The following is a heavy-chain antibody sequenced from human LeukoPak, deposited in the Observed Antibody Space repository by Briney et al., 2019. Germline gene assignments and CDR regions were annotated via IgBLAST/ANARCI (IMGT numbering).Heavy chain of an antibody. J-gene: IGHJ4*02. D-gene: IGHD6-19*01. CDR2: ISGSGGST. CDR3: AGIEYSSGWFPDY. Sequence: PGGSLRLSCVASGLIFSTDGMHWVRQAPGKGLEWVSAISGSGGSTYYADSVKGRFTISRDNSKNTLYLQMNSLRAEDTAVYYCAGIEYSSGWFPDYWGQGTLVTVSS. V-gene: IGHV3-23*01. CDR1: GLIFSTDG.